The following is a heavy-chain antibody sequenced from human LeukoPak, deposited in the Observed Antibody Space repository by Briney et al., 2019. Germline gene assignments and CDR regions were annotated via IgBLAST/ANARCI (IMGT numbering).Heavy chain of an antibody. CDR1: GYTFTSYD. Sequence: ASVKVSCKASGYTFTSYDINWVRQATGQGLEWMGWMNPNSGNTGYAQKFQGRVTMARNTSISTAYMEPSSLRSEDTAVYYCARVRQRGPAAIVLRRYYYYYYMDVWGKGTTVTVSS. CDR2: MNPNSGNT. V-gene: IGHV1-8*01. D-gene: IGHD2-2*01. J-gene: IGHJ6*03. CDR3: ARVRQRGPAAIVLRRYYYYYYMDV.